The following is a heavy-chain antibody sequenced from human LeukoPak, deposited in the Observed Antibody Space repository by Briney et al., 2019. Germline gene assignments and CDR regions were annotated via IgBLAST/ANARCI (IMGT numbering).Heavy chain of an antibody. J-gene: IGHJ4*02. D-gene: IGHD6-19*01. CDR3: ARTHRKQWLANYFDY. Sequence: ASVKVSCKASGYTFTSYDINWVQQATGQGLEWMGWMNPNSGNTGYAQKFQGRVTMTRNTSISTAYMELSSLRSEDTAVYYCARTHRKQWLANYFDYWGQGTLVTVSS. CDR1: GYTFTSYD. CDR2: MNPNSGNT. V-gene: IGHV1-8*01.